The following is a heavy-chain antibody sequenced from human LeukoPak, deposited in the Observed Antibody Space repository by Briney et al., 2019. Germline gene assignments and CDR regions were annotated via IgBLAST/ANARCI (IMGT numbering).Heavy chain of an antibody. CDR3: ARIYDSSGYYSSYYYGMDV. D-gene: IGHD3-22*01. Sequence: APVKVSCKASGYTFTSYGISWVRQAPGQGLEWMGWISAYNGNTNYAQKLQGRVTMTTDTSTSTAYMELRSLRSDDTAVYYCARIYDSSGYYSSYYYGMDVWGQGTTVTVSS. CDR1: GYTFTSYG. CDR2: ISAYNGNT. J-gene: IGHJ6*02. V-gene: IGHV1-18*01.